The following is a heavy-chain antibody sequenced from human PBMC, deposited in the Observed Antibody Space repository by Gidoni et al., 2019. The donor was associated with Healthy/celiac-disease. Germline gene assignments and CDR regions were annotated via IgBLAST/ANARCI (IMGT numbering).Heavy chain of an antibody. Sequence: EVQLVESGGGLVKPGGSLRLSCAASGVTFSSYSMNWVRQAPGKGLEWGSTISSSSSYIYYADSVKGRFTISRDNAKNSLYLQMNSLRAEDKAVYYCARGSMVATTVYWGQGTLVTVSS. D-gene: IGHD1-26*01. CDR1: GVTFSSYS. J-gene: IGHJ4*02. V-gene: IGHV3-21*01. CDR2: ISSSSSYI. CDR3: ARGSMVATTVY.